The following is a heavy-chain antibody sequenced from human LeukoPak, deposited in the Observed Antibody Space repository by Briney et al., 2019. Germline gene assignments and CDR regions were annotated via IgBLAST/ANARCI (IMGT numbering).Heavy chain of an antibody. Sequence: GGSLRLSCAASGFTFSSYGMHWVRQAPGKGLEWVAVISYDGSNKYYADSVKGRFTISRDNSKNTLYLQMNSLRAEDTAVYYCARANSRGNWFDPWGQGTLVTVSS. CDR3: ARANSRGNWFDP. J-gene: IGHJ5*02. D-gene: IGHD6-13*01. CDR1: GFTFSSYG. CDR2: ISYDGSNK. V-gene: IGHV3-30*03.